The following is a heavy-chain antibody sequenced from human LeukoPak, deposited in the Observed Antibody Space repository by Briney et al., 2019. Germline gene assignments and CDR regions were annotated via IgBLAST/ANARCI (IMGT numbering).Heavy chain of an antibody. CDR3: ASASQSYCGGISCYLDY. CDR1: GFTFSSYP. V-gene: IGHV3-64*01. Sequence: GGSLRLSCAASGFTFSSYPMHWVRQAPGRGLEFVSAISFDGGRTYYANSVKGRFTISRDISRNTMYLQMGSLRAEDMAVYYCASASQSYCGGISCYLDYWGQGTLVTVSS. J-gene: IGHJ4*02. CDR2: ISFDGGRT. D-gene: IGHD2-2*01.